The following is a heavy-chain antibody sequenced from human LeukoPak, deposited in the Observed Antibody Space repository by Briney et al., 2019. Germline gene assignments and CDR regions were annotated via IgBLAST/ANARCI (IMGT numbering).Heavy chain of an antibody. CDR3: ARTHSYGYVAY. CDR2: INNDGSDT. V-gene: IGHV3-74*01. Sequence: GGSLRLSCTASGFTFSSYWMHWVRQAPGKGLVWVSYINNDGSDTSYADSVKGRFTISRDNAKNTLYLQMNSLRFEDTAVYYCARTHSYGYVAYWGQGTLVTVSS. J-gene: IGHJ4*02. CDR1: GFTFSSYW. D-gene: IGHD5-18*01.